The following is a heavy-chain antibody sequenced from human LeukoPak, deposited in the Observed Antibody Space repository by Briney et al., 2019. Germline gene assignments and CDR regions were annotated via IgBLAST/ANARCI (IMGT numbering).Heavy chain of an antibody. D-gene: IGHD3-10*01. V-gene: IGHV4-34*01. J-gene: IGHJ4*02. Sequence: SETLSLTCAVYGGSFSGYYWSWIRQPPGKGLEWIGEINHSGSTNYNPSLKSRVTISVDTSKNQFSLKLSSVTAADTAVYYCARMVRGVIRDWGQGTLVTVSS. CDR2: INHSGST. CDR3: ARMVRGVIRD. CDR1: GGSFSGYY.